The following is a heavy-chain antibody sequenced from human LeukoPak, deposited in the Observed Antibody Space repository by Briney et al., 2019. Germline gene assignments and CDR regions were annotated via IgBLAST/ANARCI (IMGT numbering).Heavy chain of an antibody. CDR1: GLTFSNFK. Sequence: GGSLRLSCAVSGLTFSNFKMNWVRQAPGKGLEWVSAIRDAGGSTYYADSVKGRFTISRDNSKNTLYLQMNSLRAEDSAVYYCVKDRPTWPIDYWGQGTLVTVSS. V-gene: IGHV3-23*01. CDR2: IRDAGGST. CDR3: VKDRPTWPIDY. D-gene: IGHD5-12*01. J-gene: IGHJ4*02.